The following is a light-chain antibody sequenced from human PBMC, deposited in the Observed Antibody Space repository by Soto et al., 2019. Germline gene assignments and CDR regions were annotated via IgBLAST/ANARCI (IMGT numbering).Light chain of an antibody. CDR1: QTIDSK. CDR2: YTS. V-gene: IGKV3-15*01. J-gene: IGKJ1*01. Sequence: EIVMTQSPATLSVSLGERATLSCRASQTIDSKLAWYQQKPGQAPRLLIYYTSTRAIGIPARFSGSGSGTEFTLTLSSLQSEDFAVYYCQQYENWPRAFGQGTKVELK. CDR3: QQYENWPRA.